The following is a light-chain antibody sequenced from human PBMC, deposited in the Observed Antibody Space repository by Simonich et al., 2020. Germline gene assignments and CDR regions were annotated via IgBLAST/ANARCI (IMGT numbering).Light chain of an antibody. CDR1: SSDVGSYNL. Sequence: QSALTQPASVSGSPGQSITISCTGTSSDVGSYNLVSWYQQHPGKAPKLMIYEGSTRPSGVSNRFSGSKSGNTASLTISGLQAEDEADYYCCSYAGSSNAVFGGVTQLTVL. V-gene: IGLV2-23*01. CDR2: EGS. CDR3: CSYAGSSNAV. J-gene: IGLJ7*01.